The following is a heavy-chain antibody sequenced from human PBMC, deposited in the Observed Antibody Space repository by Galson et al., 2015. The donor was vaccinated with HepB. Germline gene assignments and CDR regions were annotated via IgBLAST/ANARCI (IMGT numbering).Heavy chain of an antibody. J-gene: IGHJ4*02. CDR3: ATAAPYLRYFDWYSCDY. Sequence: SVKVSCKVSGYTLTELSMHWVRQAPGRGLEWMGGFDPEDGETIYAQKFQGRVTMTEDTSTDTAYMELSSLRSEDTAVYYCATAAPYLRYFDWYSCDYWGLGTLVTVSS. D-gene: IGHD3-9*01. CDR2: FDPEDGET. CDR1: GYTLTELS. V-gene: IGHV1-24*01.